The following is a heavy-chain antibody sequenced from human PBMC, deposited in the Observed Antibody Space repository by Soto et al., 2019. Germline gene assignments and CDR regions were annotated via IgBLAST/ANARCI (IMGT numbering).Heavy chain of an antibody. Sequence: SETLSLTCDVSGGSISIGTDYWGWIRQPPGKGLEWIWNIHYSGSTNYNPSLKSRLSISVDTSKNQFSLKLSSVTAADTAMYYCARDSSSWPGYFQHWGQGTLVT. CDR2: IHYSGST. J-gene: IGHJ1*01. V-gene: IGHV4-39*02. CDR3: ARDSSSWPGYFQH. CDR1: GGSISIGTDY. D-gene: IGHD6-13*01.